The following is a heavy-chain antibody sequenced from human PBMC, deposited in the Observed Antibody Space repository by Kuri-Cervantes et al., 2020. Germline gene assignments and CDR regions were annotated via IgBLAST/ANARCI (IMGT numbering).Heavy chain of an antibody. CDR2: IYTSGST. J-gene: IGHJ6*02. CDR1: GGSISSGSYY. CDR3: ARVSPLGYYYYGMDV. D-gene: IGHD3-16*02. V-gene: IGHV4-61*02. Sequence: SETLSLTCTVSGGSISSGSYYWSWIRQPAGKGLEWIGRIYTSGSTNYNPSLKSRVTMSVDTSKNQFSLKLSSVTAADTAVYYCARVSPLGYYYYGMDVWGQGTTVTVSS.